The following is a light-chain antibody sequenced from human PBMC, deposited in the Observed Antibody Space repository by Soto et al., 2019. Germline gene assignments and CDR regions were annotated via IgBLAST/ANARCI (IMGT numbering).Light chain of an antibody. Sequence: SYELTQPPSVSVSPGQTASITCSGDKLGDKYACWYQQKPGQSPVLVIYEDSKRPSGIPERFSGSNSGNTATLTISGTQAMDEADYHCQAWDRSTANVVFGGGTKLTVL. CDR3: QAWDRSTANVV. CDR1: KLGDKY. V-gene: IGLV3-1*01. J-gene: IGLJ2*01. CDR2: EDS.